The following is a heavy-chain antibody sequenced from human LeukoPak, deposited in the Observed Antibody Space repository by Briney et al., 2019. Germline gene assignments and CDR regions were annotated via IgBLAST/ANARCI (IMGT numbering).Heavy chain of an antibody. D-gene: IGHD3-16*02. J-gene: IGHJ4*02. CDR1: GFTFSSYS. CDR2: ISSTSSHI. Sequence: GGSLRLSCAASGFTFSSYSMNLVRQAPGKGLEWVSSISSTSSHIYYADSVKGRFTISRDNAKNSLYLQMNSLRAEDTAVYYCASPGELSLSWGQGTLVTVSS. V-gene: IGHV3-21*01. CDR3: ASPGELSLS.